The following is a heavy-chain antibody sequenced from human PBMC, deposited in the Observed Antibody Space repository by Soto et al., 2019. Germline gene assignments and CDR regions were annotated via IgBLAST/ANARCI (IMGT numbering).Heavy chain of an antibody. Sequence: GGSLRLSCAASGFTFSNYVMSWVRQAPGKGLEWVSGISGSGGSTYYADSVKGRFTISRDNSKNTLYLQMNSLRGEDTAVYYCAKGSGAYGLLFDYWGQGTLVTVSS. CDR2: ISGSGGST. CDR3: AKGSGAYGLLFDY. CDR1: GFTFSNYV. V-gene: IGHV3-23*01. J-gene: IGHJ4*02. D-gene: IGHD2-15*01.